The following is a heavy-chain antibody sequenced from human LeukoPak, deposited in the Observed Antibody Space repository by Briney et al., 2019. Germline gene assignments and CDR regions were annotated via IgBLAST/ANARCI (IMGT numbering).Heavy chain of an antibody. CDR1: GFTVSSNY. CDR3: ARALRFLEWSSTVTPLVY. CDR2: IYSGGST. V-gene: IGHV3-66*01. Sequence: GGSLRLSCAASGFTVSSNYMSWVRQAPGKGLEWVSVIYSGGSTYYADSVKGRFTISRDNSKNTLYLQMSSLRAEDTAVYYCARALRFLEWSSTVTPLVYWGQGTLVTVSS. D-gene: IGHD3-3*01. J-gene: IGHJ4*02.